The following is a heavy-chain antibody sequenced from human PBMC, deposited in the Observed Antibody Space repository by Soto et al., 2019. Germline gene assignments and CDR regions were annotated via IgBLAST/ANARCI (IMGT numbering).Heavy chain of an antibody. CDR1: GFTFSSYA. CDR2: IICRGGST. Sequence: EVQLLESGAGLVQPGGSLRLSCAASGFTFSSYAMGWVRQPPGKGLEWVSAIICRGGSTYYADSVKGRFTISRDNSKNTLYLQMNSLRAEDTALYYCAKGSLYSSGANWFDPWGQGTLVTVSS. V-gene: IGHV3-23*01. CDR3: AKGSLYSSGANWFDP. D-gene: IGHD6-19*01. J-gene: IGHJ5*02.